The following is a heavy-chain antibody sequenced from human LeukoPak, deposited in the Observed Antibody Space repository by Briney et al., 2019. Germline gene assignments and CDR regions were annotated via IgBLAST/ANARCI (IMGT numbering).Heavy chain of an antibody. CDR3: ARVDFWSGYRNFDY. V-gene: IGHV4-34*01. Sequence: PSETLSLTCAVYGGSFSGYYWSWIRQPPGKGLEWIGEINHSGSTNYNPSLKSRVTISVDTSKNQFSLKLSSVTAADTAVYYCARVDFWSGYRNFDYWGQGTLVTVSS. CDR2: INHSGST. D-gene: IGHD3-3*01. CDR1: GGSFSGYY. J-gene: IGHJ4*02.